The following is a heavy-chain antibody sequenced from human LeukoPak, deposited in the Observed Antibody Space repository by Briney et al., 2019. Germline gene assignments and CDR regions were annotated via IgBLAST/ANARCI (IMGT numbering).Heavy chain of an antibody. D-gene: IGHD6-19*01. CDR1: GYTFTGHF. V-gene: IGHV1-2*06. CDR3: ARIDSGSFGVSF. J-gene: IGHJ4*02. CDR2: INPNSGAT. Sequence: ASVNVSCKASGYTFTGHFIHWVRQAPGQGLEWMGRINPNSGATNATQKFQDRVNMTRDRSISTAFMELSGLRSDDTAIYYCARIDSGSFGVSFWGQGTLVTVSS.